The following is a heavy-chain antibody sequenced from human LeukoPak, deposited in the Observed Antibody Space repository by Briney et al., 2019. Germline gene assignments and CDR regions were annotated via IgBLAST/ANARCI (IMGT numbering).Heavy chain of an antibody. CDR3: ARGSVGATAPSPLPADY. Sequence: SVKVSCKASGGTFSSYAISWVRQAPGQGLEWMGRIIPILGIANYAQKLQGRVTMTTDTSTSTAYMELRSLRSDDTAVYYCARGSVGATAPSPLPADYWGQGTLVTVSS. CDR2: IIPILGIA. V-gene: IGHV1-69*04. CDR1: GGTFSSYA. D-gene: IGHD1-26*01. J-gene: IGHJ4*02.